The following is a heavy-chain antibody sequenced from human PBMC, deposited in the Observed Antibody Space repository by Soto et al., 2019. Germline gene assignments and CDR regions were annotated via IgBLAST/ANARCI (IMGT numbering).Heavy chain of an antibody. Sequence: GESLKISCKGSGYSFTSYWIGWVRQMPGKGLEWMGIIYPGDSDTRYSPSFQGQVTISADKSISTAYLQWSSLKASDTAMYYCARQTYYYGSGSYYLYYYGMDVWGQGTTVTVSS. V-gene: IGHV5-51*01. CDR2: IYPGDSDT. CDR1: GYSFTSYW. D-gene: IGHD3-10*01. CDR3: ARQTYYYGSGSYYLYYYGMDV. J-gene: IGHJ6*02.